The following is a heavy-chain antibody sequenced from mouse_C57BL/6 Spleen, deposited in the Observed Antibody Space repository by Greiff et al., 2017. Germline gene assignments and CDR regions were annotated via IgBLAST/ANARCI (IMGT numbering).Heavy chain of an antibody. V-gene: IGHV3-6*01. CDR3: AKGYGSSPMDY. Sequence: EVQLVESGPGLVKPSQSLSLTCSVTGYSITSGYYWNWIRQFPGNKPEWMGYISYDGSNNYNPSLKNRISITRDTSKNQFFLKLNSVTTEDTATYYCAKGYGSSPMDYWGQGTSVTVSS. J-gene: IGHJ4*01. CDR1: GYSITSGYY. CDR2: ISYDGSN. D-gene: IGHD1-1*01.